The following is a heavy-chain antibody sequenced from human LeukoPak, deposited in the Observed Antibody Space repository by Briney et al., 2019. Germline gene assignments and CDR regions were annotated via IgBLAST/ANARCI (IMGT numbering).Heavy chain of an antibody. CDR1: GFTFSSYA. CDR3: AKLAGATSGTDY. CDR2: LSGGT. J-gene: IGHJ4*02. D-gene: IGHD1-26*01. Sequence: PGGSLRLSCAASGFTFSSYAMSWVRQAPGKGLEWVSTLSGGTYYADSVKGRFTISRDNSKNTLYLQMDSLRAEDTAVYYCAKLAGATSGTDYWGQGTLVSVSS. V-gene: IGHV3-23*01.